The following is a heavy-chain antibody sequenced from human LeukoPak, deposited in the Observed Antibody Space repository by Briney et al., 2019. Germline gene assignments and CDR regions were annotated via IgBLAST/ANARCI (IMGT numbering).Heavy chain of an antibody. CDR1: GFTFNRYA. CDR3: ARQRRGYSYGTLDY. CDR2: ISSDGTDE. V-gene: IGHV3-30*11. Sequence: GGSLRLTCATSGFTFNRYAMHWVRQAPGKGLEWVAVISSDGTDEFYADSVRGRFTISRDNSRNTLYLQMRSLRREDTAVYYCARQRRGYSYGTLDYWGQGTLIAVSS. J-gene: IGHJ4*02. D-gene: IGHD5-18*01.